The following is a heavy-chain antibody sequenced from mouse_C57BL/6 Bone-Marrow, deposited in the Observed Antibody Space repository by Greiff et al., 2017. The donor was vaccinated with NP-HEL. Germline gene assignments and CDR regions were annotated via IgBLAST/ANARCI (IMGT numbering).Heavy chain of an antibody. CDR1: GYTFTDYN. J-gene: IGHJ1*03. CDR3: AQSPIYYGSSYSFWYFDV. D-gene: IGHD1-1*01. Sequence: EVQLQQSGPELVKPGASVKIPCTASGYTFTDYNMDWVKQSHGKSLEWIGDINPNNGGTIYNQKFKGKATLTVDKSSSTAYMELRSLTSEDTAVYYCAQSPIYYGSSYSFWYFDVWGTGTTVTVSS. V-gene: IGHV1-18*01. CDR2: INPNNGGT.